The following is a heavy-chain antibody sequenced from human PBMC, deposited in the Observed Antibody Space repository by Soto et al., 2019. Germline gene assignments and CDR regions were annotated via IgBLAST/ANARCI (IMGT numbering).Heavy chain of an antibody. CDR2: IWTSGST. V-gene: IGHV4-4*07. CDR1: GDSMTKYY. CDR3: ARTVGAAYYFDF. D-gene: IGHD1-26*01. J-gene: IGHJ4*02. Sequence: SETLSLTCTVSGDSMTKYYWSWIRQPAGKGLEWIGRIWTSGSTNYNPSLKSRVTMSIDTSNKHFSLSLKTVTAADTAVYYCARTVGAAYYFDFWGQGALVTAPQ.